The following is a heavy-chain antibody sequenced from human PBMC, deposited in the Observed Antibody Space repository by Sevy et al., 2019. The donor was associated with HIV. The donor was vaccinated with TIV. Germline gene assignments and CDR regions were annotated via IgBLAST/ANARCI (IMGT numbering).Heavy chain of an antibody. J-gene: IGHJ6*02. CDR1: GFTFRNAW. CDR3: STDIVVQSGYSYDYSTFNPDLPHNSGADV. D-gene: IGHD3-16*01. Sequence: GGSLRLSCTASGFTFRNAWMTWVRQVPGKGLEWVGRIRNDPDGGTTDYAAPVRGRFTISRDDSKNTMYLQINSLQSEETAVYYCSTDIVVQSGYSYDYSTFNPDLPHNSGADVWGQGTTVTVSS. V-gene: IGHV3-15*01. CDR2: IRNDPDGGTT.